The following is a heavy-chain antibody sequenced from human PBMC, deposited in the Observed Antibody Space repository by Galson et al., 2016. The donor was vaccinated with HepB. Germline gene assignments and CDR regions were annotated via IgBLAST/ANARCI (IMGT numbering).Heavy chain of an antibody. V-gene: IGHV2-5*01. CDR3: AHRSYVWGSYS. CDR1: GFSLSTSGVG. CDR2: IYWNDDK. Sequence: PALVQPTQTLTLTCTFSGFSLSTSGVGVGWIRQPPGKALEWLALIYWNDDKRYSPSLKSRLTNTKDTTENQVVLTMTDMDPVDTATYYCAHRSYVWGSYSWGQGTLVTVSS. J-gene: IGHJ4*02. D-gene: IGHD3-16*01.